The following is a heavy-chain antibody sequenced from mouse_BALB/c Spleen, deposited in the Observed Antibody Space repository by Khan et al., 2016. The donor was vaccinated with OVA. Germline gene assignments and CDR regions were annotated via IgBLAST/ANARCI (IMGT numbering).Heavy chain of an antibody. CDR2: INPNNGDA. CDR1: GYSFTDYI. V-gene: IGHV1-18*01. Sequence: VRLQQSGPDLVKPGASMKISCKASGYSFTDYIMNWVRRSHGKNLEWIGLINPNNGDATYNQKFKDKATLTVDKSSSTAYMELLSLTSEDSAVFYCTRSGYGGFAYWGQGTLVTVSA. CDR3: TRSGYGGFAY. J-gene: IGHJ3*01. D-gene: IGHD3-1*01.